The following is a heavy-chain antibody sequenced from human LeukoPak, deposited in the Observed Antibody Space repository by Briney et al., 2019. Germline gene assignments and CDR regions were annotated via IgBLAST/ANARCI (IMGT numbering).Heavy chain of an antibody. J-gene: IGHJ4*02. Sequence: ASVKVSCKASGYTFTSYSLHWMRQAPGQRLEWIGWINPGNGKTKYPQTFQGRVTISRDTSASTAYMELRSLRSEDTAVYYCTLFDYDSWSAYLHWGQGALVTVSS. CDR1: GYTFTSYS. CDR2: INPGNGKT. D-gene: IGHD3-3*01. CDR3: TLFDYDSWSAYLH. V-gene: IGHV1-3*01.